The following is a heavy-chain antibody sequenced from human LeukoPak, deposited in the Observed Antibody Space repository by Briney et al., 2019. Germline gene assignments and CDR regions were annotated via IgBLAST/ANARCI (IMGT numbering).Heavy chain of an antibody. CDR1: GFTFSSYS. J-gene: IGHJ4*01. V-gene: IGHV3-48*04. D-gene: IGHD6-13*01. CDR2: ISSSSSTI. Sequence: GGSLRLSCAASGFTFSSYSMNWVRQAPGKGLEWVSYISSSSSTIYYADSVKGRFTISRDNAKNSLYLQMNSLRAEDTAVYYCARDAVESYSSSWWISYYCDYWGHGTLVTVSS. CDR3: ARDAVESYSSSWWISYYCDY.